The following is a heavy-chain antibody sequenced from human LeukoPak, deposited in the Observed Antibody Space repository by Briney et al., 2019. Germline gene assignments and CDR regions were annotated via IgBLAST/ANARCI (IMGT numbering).Heavy chain of an antibody. Sequence: SETLSLTCTVSGGSISSYYWTWIRQPPGKGLEWIGYIYYSGSTNYNPSLKSRVTISVDTSKNQFSLKLSSVTAADTAVYYCARHWSRDGYNPTLVYWGQGTLVTVSS. J-gene: IGHJ4*02. V-gene: IGHV4-59*08. CDR1: GGSISSYY. D-gene: IGHD5-24*01. CDR3: ARHWSRDGYNPTLVY. CDR2: IYYSGST.